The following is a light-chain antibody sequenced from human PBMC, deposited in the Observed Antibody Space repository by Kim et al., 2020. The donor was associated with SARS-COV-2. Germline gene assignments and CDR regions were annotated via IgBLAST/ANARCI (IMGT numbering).Light chain of an antibody. Sequence: EIVLTQSPGTLSLSPGERVTLSCRASQSVGSNYLAWFHQKSGQAPRLLIYGASSRATGIPDRFSGSGSGTDFSLTISRLEPEVFAVYFCQQNSNSPRTFGQGTKLEI. J-gene: IGKJ2*01. CDR3: QQNSNSPRT. CDR2: GAS. CDR1: QSVGSNY. V-gene: IGKV3-20*01.